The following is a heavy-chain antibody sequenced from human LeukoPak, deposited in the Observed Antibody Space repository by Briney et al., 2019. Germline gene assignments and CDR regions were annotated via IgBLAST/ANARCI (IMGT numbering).Heavy chain of an antibody. CDR2: IKYSGST. Sequence: SETLSLTCVVYGGPFSGSYWNWIRQPPGKGLEWIGEIKYSGSTTYNPSLKSRVTISADTSKNQFSLKLTSVTAADTAVYYCARRPTGIDSWGQGTLVTVSS. V-gene: IGHV4-34*01. CDR1: GGPFSGSY. D-gene: IGHD4-17*01. J-gene: IGHJ4*02. CDR3: ARRPTGIDS.